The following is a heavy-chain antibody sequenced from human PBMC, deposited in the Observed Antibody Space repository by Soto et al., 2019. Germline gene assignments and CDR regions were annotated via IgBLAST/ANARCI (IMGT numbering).Heavy chain of an antibody. V-gene: IGHV4-34*01. CDR1: GGSFSGYY. CDR2: INHSGST. Sequence: SETLSLTCAVYGGSFSGYYWSWIRQTPGKGLEWIGEINHSGSTNYNPSLKSRVTISVDTSKNQFSLKLSSVTAADTAVYHCARDNILTGYYIFDYWGQGTLVTSPQ. J-gene: IGHJ4*02. CDR3: ARDNILTGYYIFDY. D-gene: IGHD3-9*01.